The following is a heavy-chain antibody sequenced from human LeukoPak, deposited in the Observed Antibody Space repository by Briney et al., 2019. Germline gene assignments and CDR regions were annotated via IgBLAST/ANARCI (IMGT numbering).Heavy chain of an antibody. CDR1: GFTFSSYS. J-gene: IGHJ4*02. V-gene: IGHV3-48*04. Sequence: GGSLRLSCAASGFTFSSYSMNWVRQAPGKGLEWVSYISSSSSTIYYADSVKGRFTISRDNAKNSLYLQMNSLRAEDTAVYYCARQRSITIFGVVIGNDYWGQGTLATVSS. D-gene: IGHD3-3*01. CDR2: ISSSSSTI. CDR3: ARQRSITIFGVVIGNDY.